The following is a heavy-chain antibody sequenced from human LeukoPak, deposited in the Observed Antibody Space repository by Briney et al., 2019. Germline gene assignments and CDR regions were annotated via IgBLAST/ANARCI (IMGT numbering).Heavy chain of an antibody. V-gene: IGHV3-66*01. CDR2: IYSGGST. CDR3: ARGLRSSGWSLFDY. J-gene: IGHJ4*02. Sequence: GGSLRLSCAASGFTVSSNYMSWVRRAPGKGLEWVSVIYSGGSTYYADSVKGRFTISRDNSKNTLYLQMNSLRAEDTAVYYCARGLRSSGWSLFDYWGQGTLVTVSS. CDR1: GFTVSSNY. D-gene: IGHD6-19*01.